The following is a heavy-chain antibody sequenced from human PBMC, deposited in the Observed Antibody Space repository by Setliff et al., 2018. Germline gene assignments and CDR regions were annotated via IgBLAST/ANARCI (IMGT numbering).Heavy chain of an antibody. CDR2: IYHSGST. Sequence: ASETLSLTCTVSGYSISSGYYWGWIRQPPGKGLEWIGSIYHSGSTYYNPSLKSRVTISVDTSNNQFSLNPSSVTAADTAVYYCAGGLYYMDVWAKGSTVTVS. CDR1: GYSISSGYY. CDR3: AGGLYYMDV. V-gene: IGHV4-38-2*02. D-gene: IGHD3-16*02. J-gene: IGHJ6*03.